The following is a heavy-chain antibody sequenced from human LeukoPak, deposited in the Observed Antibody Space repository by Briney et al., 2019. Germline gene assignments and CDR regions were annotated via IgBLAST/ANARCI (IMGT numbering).Heavy chain of an antibody. CDR3: ARDTAMVGGNNWFDP. D-gene: IGHD5-18*01. CDR1: GFSFDDFA. Sequence: AGGSLRLSCAASGFSFDDFAMHWVRQAPGKGLEWVSGITWNGGTIDYADSVKGRFTISRDNSKNTLYLQMNSLRAEDTAVYYCARDTAMVGGNNWFDPWGQGTLVTVSS. J-gene: IGHJ5*02. CDR2: ITWNGGTI. V-gene: IGHV3-9*01.